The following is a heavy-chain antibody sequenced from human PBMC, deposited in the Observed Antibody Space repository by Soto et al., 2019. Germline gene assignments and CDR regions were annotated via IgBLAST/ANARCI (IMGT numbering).Heavy chain of an antibody. V-gene: IGHV1-18*01. Sequence: ASVKVSCKASGYTFTSYGISCARQAPGQGLEWMGWISAYNGNTNYAQKLQGRVTMTTDTSTSTAYMELRSLRSDDTAVYYCARVGTYYDFMDVWGQGTTVTVSS. J-gene: IGHJ6*02. D-gene: IGHD3-3*01. CDR2: ISAYNGNT. CDR3: ARVGTYYDFMDV. CDR1: GYTFTSYG.